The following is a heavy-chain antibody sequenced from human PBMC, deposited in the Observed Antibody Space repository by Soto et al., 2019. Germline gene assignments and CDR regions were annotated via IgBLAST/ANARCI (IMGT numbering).Heavy chain of an antibody. CDR1: GYPVTAYY. J-gene: IGHJ3*02. Sequence: QLHLVQSGAVVKKPGASVTVSCSASGYPVTAYYMHWVRQAPGRGLEWMGGINPATGAAKYTQTFQGRVTRARDTSTSTVFMELRGLTSGATAVFYCARGGGVGVAGSAAFDMWGQGTLVTVSS. D-gene: IGHD3-3*01. CDR3: ARGGGVGVAGSAAFDM. CDR2: INPATGAA. V-gene: IGHV1-2*02.